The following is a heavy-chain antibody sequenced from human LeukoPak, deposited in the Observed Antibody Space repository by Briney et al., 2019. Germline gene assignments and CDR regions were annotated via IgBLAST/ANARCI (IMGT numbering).Heavy chain of an antibody. CDR1: GFTFSSYA. CDR3: AKDSAWFGELLFDAFDI. D-gene: IGHD3-10*01. CDR2: ISGNGGST. V-gene: IGHV3-23*01. J-gene: IGHJ3*02. Sequence: GGSLRLSCEASGFTFSSYAMSWVRQAPGKGLEWVSAISGNGGSTHYADSVKGRFTISRDNSKNTQYLQMNSLRAEDTAVYYCAKDSAWFGELLFDAFDIWGQGTTVTVSA.